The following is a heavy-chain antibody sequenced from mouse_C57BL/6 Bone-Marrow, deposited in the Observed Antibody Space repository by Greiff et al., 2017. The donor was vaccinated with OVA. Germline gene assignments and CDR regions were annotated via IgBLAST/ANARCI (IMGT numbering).Heavy chain of an antibody. D-gene: IGHD2-4*01. CDR1: GYTFTDYE. V-gene: IGHV1-15*01. Sequence: VKVVESGAELVRPGASVTLSCKASGYTFTDYEMHWVKQTPVHGLEWIGAIDPETGGTAYNQKLKGKAILTADKSSSKAYMELRSLTSEDSAVYYCTRLGDYDNLFFAYWGQGTLVTVSA. CDR3: TRLGDYDNLFFAY. CDR2: IDPETGGT. J-gene: IGHJ3*01.